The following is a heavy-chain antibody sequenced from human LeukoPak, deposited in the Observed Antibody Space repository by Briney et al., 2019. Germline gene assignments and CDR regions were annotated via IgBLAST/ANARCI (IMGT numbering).Heavy chain of an antibody. V-gene: IGHV4-39*07. CDR3: ARGQTTVTSLIDY. J-gene: IGHJ4*02. Sequence: PSETLSLTCTVSGGSISSSSYYWGWIRQPPGKGLEWIGSIYYSGSTYYNPSLKSRVTISVDTSKNQFSLKLSSVTAADTAVYYCARGQTTVTSLIDYWGQGTLVTVSS. D-gene: IGHD4-17*01. CDR2: IYYSGST. CDR1: GGSISSSSYY.